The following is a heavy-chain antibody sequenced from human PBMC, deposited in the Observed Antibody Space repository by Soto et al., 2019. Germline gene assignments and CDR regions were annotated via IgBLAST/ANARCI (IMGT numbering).Heavy chain of an antibody. CDR3: ARVDPRGVAVVRDY. CDR2: ISGFNGQT. Sequence: ASVNVSCKSSGNTFASHCFSWVRQAPGQGLEWMGWISGFNGQTNYALKFQGRVTLTTDASTSTAYMELRSLRSDDTAVYFCARVDPRGVAVVRDYWGQGTLVTVSS. V-gene: IGHV1-18*01. D-gene: IGHD3-10*01. CDR1: GNTFASHC. J-gene: IGHJ4*02.